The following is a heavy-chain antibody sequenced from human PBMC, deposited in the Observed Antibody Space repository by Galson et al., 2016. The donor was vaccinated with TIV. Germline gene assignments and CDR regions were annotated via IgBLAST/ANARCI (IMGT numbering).Heavy chain of an antibody. J-gene: IGHJ4*02. CDR2: IKEDGSTI. D-gene: IGHD2-2*01. Sequence: SLRLSCAVSGFTFNNYWMSWVRQAPGKGLEWVANIKEDGSTIYYVDSVEGRFTISRDNAKNSLYLQMNSLRAEDTAMYYCARDHSYQSFDYWDQG. V-gene: IGHV3-7*01. CDR1: GFTFNNYW. CDR3: ARDHSYQSFDY.